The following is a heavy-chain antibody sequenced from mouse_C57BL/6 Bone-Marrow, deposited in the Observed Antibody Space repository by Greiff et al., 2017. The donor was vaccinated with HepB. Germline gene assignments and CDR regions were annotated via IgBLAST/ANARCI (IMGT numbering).Heavy chain of an antibody. J-gene: IGHJ2*01. D-gene: IGHD4-1*01. CDR1: GFTFSSYG. V-gene: IGHV5-6*01. Sequence: VHVKQSGGDLVKPGGSLKLSCAASGFTFSSYGMSWVRQTPDKRLEWVATISSGGSYTYYPDSVKGRFTISRDNAKNTLYLQMSSLKSEDTAMYYCARHRTGFFDYWGQGTTLTVSS. CDR2: ISSGGSYT. CDR3: ARHRTGFFDY.